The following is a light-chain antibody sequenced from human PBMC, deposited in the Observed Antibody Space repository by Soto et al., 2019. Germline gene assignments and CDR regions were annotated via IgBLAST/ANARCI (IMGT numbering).Light chain of an antibody. CDR2: GAS. CDR3: HQYNDWVTS. J-gene: IGKJ1*01. CDR1: QSVSNN. V-gene: IGKV3-15*01. Sequence: EIVMTQSPATLSVSPGERATLSCRASQSVSNNLAWYQQKPGQAPRLLIYGASTRATGIPARFSGSGSGTEFTLTISSLQSEDFAVYYRHQYNDWVTSFGQGTKVENK.